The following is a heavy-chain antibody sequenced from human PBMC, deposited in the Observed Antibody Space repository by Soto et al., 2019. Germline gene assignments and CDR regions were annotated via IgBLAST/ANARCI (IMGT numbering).Heavy chain of an antibody. D-gene: IGHD3-16*01. Sequence: PGGSLRLSCAVSGFTFSDHYMDWVRQAPGKGLEWVARSRNKANSYTTEYAASVKGRFIISRDDSKNSLYLQINSLKTEDTAVYYCASTSRGDPRDFDYWGQGT. CDR2: SRNKANSYTT. J-gene: IGHJ4*02. CDR3: ASTSRGDPRDFDY. V-gene: IGHV3-72*01. CDR1: GFTFSDHY.